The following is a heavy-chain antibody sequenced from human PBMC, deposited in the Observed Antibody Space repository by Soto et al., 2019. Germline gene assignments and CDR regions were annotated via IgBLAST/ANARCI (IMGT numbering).Heavy chain of an antibody. V-gene: IGHV3-33*01. J-gene: IGHJ4*02. CDR1: GFTFSSYG. CDR2: IWYDASNK. D-gene: IGHD6-19*01. Sequence: QVQLVESGGGVVQPGRSLRLSCAASGFTFSSYGMHWVRQAPGKGLEWVAVIWYDASNKYYADSVKGRFTISRDNSKNTLYLKMNSLRAEDTDVYYCARDCAGYSSGWYQRGGFDYWGQGTLVTVSS. CDR3: ARDCAGYSSGWYQRGGFDY.